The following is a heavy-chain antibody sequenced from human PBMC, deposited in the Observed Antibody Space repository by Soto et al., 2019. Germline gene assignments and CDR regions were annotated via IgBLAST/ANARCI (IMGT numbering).Heavy chain of an antibody. Sequence: PGGSLRLSCAASGFTFSSYGMHWVRQAPGKGLEWVAVIWYDGSNKYYADSVKGRFTISRDNSKNTLYLQMNSLRAEDTAVYYCARDRGGYCSGGSCPDYGMDVWGQGTTVTVSS. V-gene: IGHV3-33*01. CDR2: IWYDGSNK. CDR1: GFTFSSYG. CDR3: ARDRGGYCSGGSCPDYGMDV. D-gene: IGHD2-15*01. J-gene: IGHJ6*02.